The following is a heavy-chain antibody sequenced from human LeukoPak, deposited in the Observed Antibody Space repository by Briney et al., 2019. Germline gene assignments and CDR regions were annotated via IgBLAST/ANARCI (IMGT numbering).Heavy chain of an antibody. D-gene: IGHD1-1*01. V-gene: IGHV3-48*01. CDR3: AKSRDAYNLFDS. Sequence: GGSLRLSCAASGFTFSSYRMNWDRQAPGKGLEWISYISSSSSAIYYADSVKGRFTISRDNGQNSLYLQMNSLRAEDTAVYYCAKSRDAYNLFDSWGQGTLVTVSS. J-gene: IGHJ4*02. CDR2: ISSSSSAI. CDR1: GFTFSSYR.